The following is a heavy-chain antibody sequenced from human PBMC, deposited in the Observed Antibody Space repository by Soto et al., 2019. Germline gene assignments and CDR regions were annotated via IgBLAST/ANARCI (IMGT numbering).Heavy chain of an antibody. CDR3: ARDYDFWSAMGDYYYYYGMDV. V-gene: IGHV3-9*01. CDR2: ISWNSGSI. Sequence: PGGSLRLSCVVSGFTFEDYAMHWVRQGPGKGLERVSGISWNSGSIDYADSVKGRFTISRDNSKKTLYLQMNSLRAEVTAVYYCARDYDFWSAMGDYYYYYGMDVWGQGTTVTVSS. CDR1: GFTFEDYA. D-gene: IGHD3-3*01. J-gene: IGHJ6*02.